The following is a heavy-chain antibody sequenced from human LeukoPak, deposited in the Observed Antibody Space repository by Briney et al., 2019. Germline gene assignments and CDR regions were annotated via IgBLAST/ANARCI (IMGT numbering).Heavy chain of an antibody. Sequence: PGGSLRLSCADSGFTVSSNYMRWVRPAPGKGLEWVSVIYSGGSTHYADSVKGRFTISRDNSKNTLYLQMNSLRAEDTAVYYCARDRLHYDSLTGYPADWGQGTLVTVSS. CDR1: GFTVSSNY. V-gene: IGHV3-66*01. CDR3: ARDRLHYDSLTGYPAD. CDR2: IYSGGST. J-gene: IGHJ4*02. D-gene: IGHD3-9*01.